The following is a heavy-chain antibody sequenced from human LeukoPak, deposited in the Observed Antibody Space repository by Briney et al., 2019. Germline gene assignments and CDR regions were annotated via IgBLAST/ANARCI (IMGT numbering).Heavy chain of an antibody. D-gene: IGHD3-22*01. CDR2: ISGSGGST. CDR1: RFTFSNYG. Sequence: GRSLRLSCAASRFTFSNYGMSWVRQAPGKGLEWVSAISGSGGSTYYADSVKGRFTISRDNSKNTLYLQMNSLRAEDTAVYYCAKWDTYYDSSGYYFYWGQGTLVTVSS. V-gene: IGHV3-23*01. CDR3: AKWDTYYDSSGYYFY. J-gene: IGHJ4*02.